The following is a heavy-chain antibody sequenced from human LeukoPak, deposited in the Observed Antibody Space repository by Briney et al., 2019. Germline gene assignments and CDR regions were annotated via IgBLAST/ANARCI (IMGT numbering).Heavy chain of an antibody. D-gene: IGHD3-10*01. J-gene: IGHJ4*02. V-gene: IGHV3-33*01. CDR1: GFTFSSYG. Sequence: GRSLRLSCAASGFTFSSYGMHWVRQAPGKGLDWVAAIWYDGSNKYYADSVKGRFTISRDNSKNTLYLQMNSLRAEDTAVYYCARDYYGSGSYYTAVPDYWGQGTLVTVSS. CDR3: ARDYYGSGSYYTAVPDY. CDR2: IWYDGSNK.